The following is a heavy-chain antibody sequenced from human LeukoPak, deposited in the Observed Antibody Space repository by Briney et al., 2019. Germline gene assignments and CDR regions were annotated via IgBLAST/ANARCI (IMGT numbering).Heavy chain of an antibody. J-gene: IGHJ4*02. Sequence: PGGSLRLSCAASGFTFSSYEMNWVRQAPGKGLEWVSYISSTAGTTYYADSVEGRFTISRDNAKNSLYLQMNSLRAEDTAVYFCARQQQQLWYDWGQGTLVTVSS. D-gene: IGHD5-18*01. CDR3: ARQQQQLWYD. CDR1: GFTFSSYE. CDR2: ISSTAGTT. V-gene: IGHV3-48*03.